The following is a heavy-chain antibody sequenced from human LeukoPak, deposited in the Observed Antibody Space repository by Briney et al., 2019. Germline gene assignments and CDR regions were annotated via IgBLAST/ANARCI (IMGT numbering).Heavy chain of an antibody. J-gene: IGHJ6*03. Sequence: SETLSLTCAVYGGSFSGYHWSWIRQPPGKGREWIGEINHSGSTNYNPSLKSRVTISVDTSKNQFSLKLSSVTAADTAVYYCARLGYYGSGSSSYYMDVWGKGTTVTISS. CDR2: INHSGST. D-gene: IGHD3-10*01. CDR1: GGSFSGYH. V-gene: IGHV4-34*01. CDR3: ARLGYYGSGSSSYYMDV.